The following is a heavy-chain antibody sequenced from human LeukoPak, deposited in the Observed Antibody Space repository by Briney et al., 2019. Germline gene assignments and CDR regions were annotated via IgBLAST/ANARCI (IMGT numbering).Heavy chain of an antibody. CDR3: ARGSPITMIPRETRAFDM. Sequence: GGSLRLSCAASGFTFNNAWMNWVRQAPGKGLEWVGRIKSKSDGGTTDYAAPVKGRFIISRDDSKNTLYLQMNSLRAEDTAVYYCARGSPITMIPRETRAFDMWGQGTMVTVSS. CDR2: IKSKSDGGTT. D-gene: IGHD3-22*01. CDR1: GFTFNNAW. J-gene: IGHJ3*02. V-gene: IGHV3-15*01.